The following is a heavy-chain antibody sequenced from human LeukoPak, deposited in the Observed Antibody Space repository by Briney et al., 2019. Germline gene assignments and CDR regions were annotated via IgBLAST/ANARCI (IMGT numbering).Heavy chain of an antibody. CDR1: GFTFSSCA. CDR3: RYYYASSGYYSQGPSTSDY. CDR2: ISYDGSNK. Sequence: PGRSLRLSCAASGFTFSSCAMHWDRQAPGKVLEWVTIISYDGSNKYYADSVKGRFTISRDNSKNTLYLQMNSLRAEDTAVYYCRYYYASSGYYSQGPSTSDYWGQGTLVTVSS. J-gene: IGHJ4*02. V-gene: IGHV3-30*04. D-gene: IGHD3-22*01.